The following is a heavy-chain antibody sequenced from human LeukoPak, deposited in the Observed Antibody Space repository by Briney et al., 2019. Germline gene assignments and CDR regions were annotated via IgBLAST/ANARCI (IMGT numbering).Heavy chain of an antibody. Sequence: PGGSLRLSCAASGFTFSSYWMSWVRQAPGKGLEWVANIKQDGSEKYYVDSVKCRFTISRDKAKNSLYLQMNSLRAEDTAVYYCARDFFAFGGVIALLDYWGQGTLVTVSS. CDR3: ARDFFAFGGVIALLDY. D-gene: IGHD3-16*02. CDR1: GFTFSSYW. CDR2: IKQDGSEK. J-gene: IGHJ4*02. V-gene: IGHV3-7*01.